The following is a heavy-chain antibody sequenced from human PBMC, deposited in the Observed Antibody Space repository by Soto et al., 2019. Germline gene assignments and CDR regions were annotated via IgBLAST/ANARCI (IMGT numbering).Heavy chain of an antibody. Sequence: NPSETLSLTCTVSGDSISSGYHWAWIRQPPGMRLEWVASIFHTGTTYYNPSLTSRVTISVDTSKNQFSLKLSSVTAADTAVYYCARDPTDYVWGSYRYTVSFDIWGQGTMVTVSS. V-gene: IGHV4-38-2*02. D-gene: IGHD3-16*02. J-gene: IGHJ3*02. CDR3: ARDPTDYVWGSYRYTVSFDI. CDR1: GDSISSGYH. CDR2: IFHTGTT.